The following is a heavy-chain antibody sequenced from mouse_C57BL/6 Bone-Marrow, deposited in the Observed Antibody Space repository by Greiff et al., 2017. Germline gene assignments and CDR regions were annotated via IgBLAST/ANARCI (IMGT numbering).Heavy chain of an antibody. V-gene: IGHV5-17*01. Sequence: EVQLVESGGGLVKPGGSLKLSCAASGFTFSDYGMHWVRQAPEKGLEWVAYISSGSSTIYYADSVQGRFILSRDNAKNTLCLQMTSLRSEDTAMYYCARQGSYAMDYWGQGTSVTVSS. J-gene: IGHJ4*01. CDR2: ISSGSSTI. CDR3: ARQGSYAMDY. CDR1: GFTFSDYG.